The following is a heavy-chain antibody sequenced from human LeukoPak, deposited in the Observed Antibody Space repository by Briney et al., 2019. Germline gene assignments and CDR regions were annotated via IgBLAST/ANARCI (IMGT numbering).Heavy chain of an antibody. CDR3: TTEGYYVSGIY. CDR1: GYTFNNAW. Sequence: PGGSLRLSCAASGYTFNNAWKSWVRQAPGKGLEWFGRIKGKTDGETTDYATPVKGRFIISRDDSKDTLYLQINSLKTEDTAVYYCTTEGYYVSGIYWGQGTLVTVSS. CDR2: IKGKTDGETT. V-gene: IGHV3-15*01. J-gene: IGHJ4*02. D-gene: IGHD3-10*01.